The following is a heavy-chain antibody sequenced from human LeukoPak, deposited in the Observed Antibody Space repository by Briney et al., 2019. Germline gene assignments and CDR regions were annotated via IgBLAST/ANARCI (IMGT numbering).Heavy chain of an antibody. Sequence: PSETLSLTCTVSHYSIDSGYYWGWIRQPPGKGLEWIGEIYHSGSTNYNPSLKSRVTISVGTSKNQFSLKLSSVTTADTAVYYCARRRLKRGYYGSGSPPYMDVWGKGTTVTVSS. J-gene: IGHJ6*03. CDR1: HYSIDSGYY. CDR3: ARRRLKRGYYGSGSPPYMDV. D-gene: IGHD3-10*01. CDR2: IYHSGST. V-gene: IGHV4-38-2*02.